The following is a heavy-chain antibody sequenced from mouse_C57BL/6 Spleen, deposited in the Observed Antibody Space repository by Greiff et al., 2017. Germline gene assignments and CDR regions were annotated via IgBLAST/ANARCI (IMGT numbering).Heavy chain of an antibody. J-gene: IGHJ1*03. CDR2: IDPSDSYT. V-gene: IGHV1-59*01. CDR3: ARPNYYGSSPHWYFDV. CDR1: GYTFTSYW. D-gene: IGHD1-1*01. Sequence: QVQLQQPGAELVRPGPSVKLSCKASGYTFTSYWMHWVKQRPGQGLEWIGVIDPSDSYTNYNQKFKGKATLTVDTSSSTAYMQLSSLTSEDSAVYYCARPNYYGSSPHWYFDVWGTGTTVTVSS.